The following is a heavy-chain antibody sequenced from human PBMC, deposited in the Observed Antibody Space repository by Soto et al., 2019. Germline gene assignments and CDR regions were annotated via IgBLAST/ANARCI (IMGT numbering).Heavy chain of an antibody. D-gene: IGHD6-13*01. CDR3: AKLAPDSSSWYYFGMDV. J-gene: IGHJ6*02. CDR2: TSGSGGST. V-gene: IGHV3-23*01. CDR1: GFTFSSYA. Sequence: PGGSLRLSCAASGFTFSSYAMSWVRQAPGKRLEWVSATSGSGGSTYYADSVKGRFTISRDNSKNTLYLQMNSLRAEDTAVYYCAKLAPDSSSWYYFGMDVWGQGTTVTVS.